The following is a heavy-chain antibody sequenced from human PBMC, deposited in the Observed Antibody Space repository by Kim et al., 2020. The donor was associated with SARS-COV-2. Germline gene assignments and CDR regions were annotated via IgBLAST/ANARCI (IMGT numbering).Heavy chain of an antibody. Sequence: EGSQTCYGDSVRGRVTISRDNARNSLYLQMNSLTGEDTAVYYCSRCCVLDYWGQGAQVTVSS. CDR2: EGSQT. D-gene: IGHD6-6*01. J-gene: IGHJ4*02. V-gene: IGHV3-7*03. CDR3: SRCCVLDY.